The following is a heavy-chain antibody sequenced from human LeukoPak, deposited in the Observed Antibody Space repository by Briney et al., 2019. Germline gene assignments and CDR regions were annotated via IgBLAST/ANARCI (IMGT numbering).Heavy chain of an antibody. CDR1: GGTFSSYA. D-gene: IGHD6-19*01. CDR3: ARGYSSGWYYYYGMDV. V-gene: IGHV1-69*05. CDR2: IIPIFGTA. J-gene: IGHJ6*02. Sequence: SVKVSCKASGGTFSSYAISWVRQAPGQGLEWMGGIIPIFGTANYAQKFQGRVTMTRSTSISTAYMELSSLRSEDTAVYYCARGYSSGWYYYYGMDVWGQGTTVTVSS.